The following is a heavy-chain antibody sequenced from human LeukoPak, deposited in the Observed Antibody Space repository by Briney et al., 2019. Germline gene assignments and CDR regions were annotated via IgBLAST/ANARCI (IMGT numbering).Heavy chain of an antibody. CDR2: IYYSGST. V-gene: IGHV4-59*12. J-gene: IGHJ3*02. D-gene: IGHD3-10*01. Sequence: PSETLSLTCTVSGGSISSYYWSWIRQPPGKGLEWIGYIYYSGSTNYNPSLKSRVTISVDTSKNQFSLKLSSVTAADTAVYYCARTPTMVRGFISAFDIWAQGTMVTVSS. CDR1: GGSISSYY. CDR3: ARTPTMVRGFISAFDI.